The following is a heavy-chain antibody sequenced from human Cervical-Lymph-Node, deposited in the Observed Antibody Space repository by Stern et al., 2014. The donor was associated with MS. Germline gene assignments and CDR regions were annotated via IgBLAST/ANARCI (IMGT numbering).Heavy chain of an antibody. V-gene: IGHV4-59*01. J-gene: IGHJ4*02. D-gene: IGHD2-2*03. CDR1: SASISSYY. CDR2: IYYTGTT. CDR3: ARKSLSMDHYFDS. Sequence: QLQLQESGPGLVKPSETLSLTCTVSSASISSYYWNWIRQPPGKGLEWIGYIYYTGTTNYNPSLKGRVAISLDTSKNQFSLILRSVSAADTAVYYCARKSLSMDHYFDSWGQGTLVTVSS.